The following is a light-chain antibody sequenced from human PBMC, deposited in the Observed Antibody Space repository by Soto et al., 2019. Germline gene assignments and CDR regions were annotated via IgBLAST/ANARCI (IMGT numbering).Light chain of an antibody. Sequence: QSALAQPASVSGSPGQSITISCTGTSSDVGTYNYVSWYQHHPGEAPKLMIYEVSNRPSGVSDRFSGSKSGNTASLTISGLQAEDEASYYCSSYTNDNTVVFGGGTKVTVL. V-gene: IGLV2-14*01. J-gene: IGLJ2*01. CDR2: EVS. CDR3: SSYTNDNTVV. CDR1: SSDVGTYNY.